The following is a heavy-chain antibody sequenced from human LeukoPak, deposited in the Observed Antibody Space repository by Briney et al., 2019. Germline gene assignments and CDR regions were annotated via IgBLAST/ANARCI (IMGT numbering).Heavy chain of an antibody. CDR2: IATSSTYI. J-gene: IGHJ4*02. CDR3: ARGEGYYASGSYYIDY. CDR1: GFTFSSYT. V-gene: IGHV3-21*01. D-gene: IGHD3-10*01. Sequence: GGSLRLSCAASGFTFSSYTMIWVRQAPGKGLEWVSSIATSSTYIYYADSVRGRFTISRDNAKNSLYLRMSSLRVEDTAVYYCARGEGYYASGSYYIDYWGQGTLVTVSS.